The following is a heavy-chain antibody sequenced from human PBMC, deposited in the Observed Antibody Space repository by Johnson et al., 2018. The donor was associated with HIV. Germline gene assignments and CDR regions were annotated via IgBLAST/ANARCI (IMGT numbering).Heavy chain of an antibody. V-gene: IGHV3-23*04. D-gene: IGHD1-26*01. CDR2: ISGSGGST. Sequence: VQVVESGGGVVQPGRSLRLSCAASGFTFSSYAMSWVRQAPGKGLEWVSAISGSGGSTYYADSVKGRFTISRDNSKNPLYLQMNSLRAEDTAVYYCANGRLAAHDAFDIWGQGTMVTVSS. CDR1: GFTFSSYA. CDR3: ANGRLAAHDAFDI. J-gene: IGHJ3*02.